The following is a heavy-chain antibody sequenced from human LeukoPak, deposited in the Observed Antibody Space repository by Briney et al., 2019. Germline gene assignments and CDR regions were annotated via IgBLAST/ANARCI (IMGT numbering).Heavy chain of an antibody. Sequence: GGSLRLSCAVSGFTFSSYWMHWVRQAPGEGLVWVSRINSDESTTTYADSVKGRFTIPRDNAKNTLYLLMNSLRAEDTAVYYCVRVKVGSWDWFDPWGQGTLVTVSS. V-gene: IGHV3-74*01. CDR3: VRVKVGSWDWFDP. CDR1: GFTFSSYW. CDR2: INSDESTT. J-gene: IGHJ5*02. D-gene: IGHD1-26*01.